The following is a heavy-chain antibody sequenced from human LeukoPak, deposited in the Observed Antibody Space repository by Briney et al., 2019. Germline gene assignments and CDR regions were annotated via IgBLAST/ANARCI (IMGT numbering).Heavy chain of an antibody. CDR1: GFTFSSYS. J-gene: IGHJ4*02. CDR2: ISYDGGNR. CDR3: ASMWSYYDSSGYYEGRYYFDY. Sequence: GGSLRLSCAASGFTFSSYSMHWVRQAPGKGLEWVAVISYDGGNRYYADSVKGRFTISRDNSKNTLNLQMNSLRAEDTALYYCASMWSYYDSSGYYEGRYYFDYWGQGTLVTVSS. D-gene: IGHD3-22*01. V-gene: IGHV3-30-3*01.